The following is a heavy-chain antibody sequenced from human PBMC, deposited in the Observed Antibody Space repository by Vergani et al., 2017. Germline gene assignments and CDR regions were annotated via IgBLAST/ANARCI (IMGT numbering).Heavy chain of an antibody. CDR3: ATKSCGTPGCRIVYFKE. CDR1: GFTSSYYG. D-gene: IGHD1-1*01. J-gene: IGHJ4*02. Sequence: QVHLVESGGGVVQPGRSLRLSCVVSGFTSSYYGMHCVCQAPGKGLEWVAVISYVGTQKYYADSGTGRFTISRDNYKSTLYVQMNSLRTEDTAVYYCATKSCGTPGCRIVYFKEWVQGTLVTVSS. CDR2: ISYVGTQK. V-gene: IGHV3-30*03.